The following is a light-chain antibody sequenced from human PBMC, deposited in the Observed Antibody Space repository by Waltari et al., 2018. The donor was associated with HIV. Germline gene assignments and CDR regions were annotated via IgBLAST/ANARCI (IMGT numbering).Light chain of an antibody. CDR1: HDISHF. Sequence: IQLTQSPTFLSASVGDRVNVTCRASHDISHFLAWYQQKPGKAPKLLIYSASTLRSGVPSRFSGSGSGTQFILSVSSLQSDDFARYYCQQFNSYPLTFGGGTEFEIK. CDR2: SAS. CDR3: QQFNSYPLT. V-gene: IGKV1-9*01. J-gene: IGKJ4*01.